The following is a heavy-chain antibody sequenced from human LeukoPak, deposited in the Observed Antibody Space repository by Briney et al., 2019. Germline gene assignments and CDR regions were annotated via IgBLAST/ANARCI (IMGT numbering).Heavy chain of an antibody. CDR2: INHSGST. CDR3: AREKAAVAGTALLI. CDR1: GGSFSGYY. J-gene: IGHJ3*02. D-gene: IGHD6-19*01. Sequence: PSETLSLTCAVYGGSFSGYYWSWIRQPPGKGLEWIGEINHSGSTNYNPSLKSRVTISVDTSKNQFSLKLSSVTAADTAVYYCAREKAAVAGTALLIWGQGTMVTVSS. V-gene: IGHV4-34*01.